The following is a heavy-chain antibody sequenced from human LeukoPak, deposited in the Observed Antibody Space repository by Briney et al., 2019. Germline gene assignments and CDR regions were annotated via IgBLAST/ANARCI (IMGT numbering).Heavy chain of an antibody. CDR2: IIPILGIA. CDR3: ARGDTAMAYDY. D-gene: IGHD5-18*01. J-gene: IGHJ4*02. V-gene: IGHV1-69*04. CDR1: GGTFSSYA. Sequence: ASVKVSCKASGGTFSSYAISWVRQAPGQGLEWMGRIIPILGIANYAQKFQGRVTITADKSTSTAYMELSSLRSEDTAVYYCARGDTAMAYDYWGQGTLVTVSS.